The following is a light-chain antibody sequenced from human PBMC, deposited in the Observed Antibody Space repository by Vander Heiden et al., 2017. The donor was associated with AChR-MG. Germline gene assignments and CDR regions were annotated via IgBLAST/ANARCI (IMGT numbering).Light chain of an antibody. CDR1: SSDVGSYNL. V-gene: IGLV2-23*02. CDR3: CSYAGSSTVV. CDR2: EVS. J-gene: IGLJ2*01. Sequence: HSALTQPASVSGSPGQSITISCTGTSSDVGSYNLVSWYQQHPGKDPKLMMYEVSKRPSGVSNRFSGSKSGKKASPTISGLQAEDEADDYCCSYAGSSTVVFGGGTKLTV.